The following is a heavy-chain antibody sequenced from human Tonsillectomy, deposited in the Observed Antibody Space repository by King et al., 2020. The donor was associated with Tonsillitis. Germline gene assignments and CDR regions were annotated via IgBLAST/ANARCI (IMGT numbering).Heavy chain of an antibody. V-gene: IGHV3-30*04. D-gene: IGHD5-12*01. J-gene: IGHJ4*02. Sequence: VQLVESGGAVVQPGRSLRLSCAASGFTFSNYAMHWVRQAPGKGLEWVAVISYDENTKYYADSVKGRFTISRDNSKSTLYLQMNSLRPEDTAIYYCATDIEATANFDYWGRGALVTVSS. CDR3: ATDIEATANFDY. CDR1: GFTFSNYA. CDR2: ISYDENTK.